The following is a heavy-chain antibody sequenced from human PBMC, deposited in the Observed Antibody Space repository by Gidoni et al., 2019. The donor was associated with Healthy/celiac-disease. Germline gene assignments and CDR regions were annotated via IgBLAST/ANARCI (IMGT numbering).Heavy chain of an antibody. CDR2: LSYDGSNN. Sequence: QVQLVESGGGVVPPGRSLRPSCGASGFTFSSYAMHWVRQAPGKGLEWVAVLSYDGSNNSYADPVKGRFTISRYNSKNTLYLQMNSLRAEDTSVYSCARDYGDYYYMDVWGKGTTVTVSS. CDR3: ARDYGDYYYMDV. J-gene: IGHJ6*03. V-gene: IGHV3-30-3*01. D-gene: IGHD4-17*01. CDR1: GFTFSSYA.